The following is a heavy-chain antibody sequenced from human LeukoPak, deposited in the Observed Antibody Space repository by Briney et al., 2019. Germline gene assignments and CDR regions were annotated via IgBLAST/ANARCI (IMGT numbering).Heavy chain of an antibody. V-gene: IGHV3-7*01. CDR3: ARDSSGYQ. CDR2: IKEDGSEK. Sequence: GSLRLSCAASGFPFSTFWMSWVRQAPGKGLEWVANIKEDGSEKYYGDSVKGRFTISRDNAKNSLYLEMNSLRVEDTAVYYCARDSSGYQWGQGTLVTVSS. D-gene: IGHD3-22*01. CDR1: GFPFSTFW. J-gene: IGHJ4*02.